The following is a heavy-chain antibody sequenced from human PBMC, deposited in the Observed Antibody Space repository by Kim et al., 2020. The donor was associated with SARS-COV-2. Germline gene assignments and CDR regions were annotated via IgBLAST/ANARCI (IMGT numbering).Heavy chain of an antibody. V-gene: IGHV6-1*01. CDR3: ARSKVGGGFSVAGTKDAFDI. D-gene: IGHD6-19*01. J-gene: IGHJ3*02. CDR2: TYYRSKWYN. CDR1: GDSVSSNSAA. Sequence: SQTLSLTCAISGDSVSSNSAAWNWIRQSPSRGLEWLGRTYYRSKWYNDYAVSVKSRITINPDTSKNQFSLQLNSVTPEDTAVYYCARSKVGGGFSVAGTKDAFDIWGQGTMVTVSS.